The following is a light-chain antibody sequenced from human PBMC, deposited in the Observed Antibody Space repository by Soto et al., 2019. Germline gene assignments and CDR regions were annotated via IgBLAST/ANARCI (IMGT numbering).Light chain of an antibody. J-gene: IGLJ1*01. CDR2: RNN. CDR3: ATWDDSLNGFYV. V-gene: IGLV1-47*01. Sequence: QSVLTQPPSASGTPGQGVTISCSGSTSNIGSNYVYWYQQLPGTAPKLLIYRNNQRPSGVPDRFSGSKSGTSASLAISGLRSKDEADYFCATWDDSLNGFYVFGTGTKVTVL. CDR1: TSNIGSNY.